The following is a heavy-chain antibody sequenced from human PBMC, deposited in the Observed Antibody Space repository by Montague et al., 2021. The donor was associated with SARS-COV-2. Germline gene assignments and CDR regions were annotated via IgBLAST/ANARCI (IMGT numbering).Heavy chain of an antibody. Sequence: SLRLSCAASGFTFSTYAMHWVRQAPGKGLEWVAVISSDGNDKYYADSVKGRFTISRGNSKNTLFLQKDNLRTEDTAVYYCARGDQHQNYYFYCFMDVWGKGTTVTVSS. CDR2: ISSDGNDK. V-gene: IGHV3-30-3*01. D-gene: IGHD3-16*01. CDR1: GFTFSTYA. CDR3: ARGDQHQNYYFYCFMDV. J-gene: IGHJ6*03.